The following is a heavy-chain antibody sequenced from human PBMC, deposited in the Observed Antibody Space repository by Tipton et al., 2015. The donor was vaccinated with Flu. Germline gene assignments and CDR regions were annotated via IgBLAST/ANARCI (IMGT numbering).Heavy chain of an antibody. J-gene: IGHJ4*02. CDR3: AKDTFGSGSDFDY. Sequence: SLRFSCAASGFSFSNFAMNWVRQAPGKGLEWVSSVRGSGDRTYYADSVKGRFTISRDNSKNTLSLQMNSLRAEDTAVYYCAKDTFGSGSDFDYWGQGTVVTVSS. V-gene: IGHV3-23*01. CDR2: VRGSGDRT. CDR1: GFSFSNFA. D-gene: IGHD3-10*01.